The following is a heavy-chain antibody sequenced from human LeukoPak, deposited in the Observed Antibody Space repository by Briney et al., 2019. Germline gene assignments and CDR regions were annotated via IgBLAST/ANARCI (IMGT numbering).Heavy chain of an antibody. CDR3: ASTIAVAGTDYYGMDV. CDR2: ISAYNGNT. J-gene: IGHJ6*02. V-gene: IGHV1-18*01. Sequence: ASVKVSCKASGYTFTSYGISWVRRAPGQGLEWMGWISAYNGNTNYAQKLQGRVTMTTDTSTSTAYMELRSLRSDDTAVYYCASTIAVAGTDYYGMDVWGQGTTVTVSS. D-gene: IGHD6-19*01. CDR1: GYTFTSYG.